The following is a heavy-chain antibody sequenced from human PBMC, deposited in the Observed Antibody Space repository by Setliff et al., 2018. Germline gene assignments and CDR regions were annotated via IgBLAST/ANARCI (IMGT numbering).Heavy chain of an antibody. D-gene: IGHD1-1*01. CDR3: ARDLGGIWKTYFDY. V-gene: IGHV1-2*02. J-gene: IGHJ4*02. CDR2: INPNSGGT. CDR1: GYTFTGYY. Sequence: ASVKVSCKASGYTFTGYYMHWVRQAPGQGLEWMGWINPNSGGTNCAQKFQGRVTMTRDTSISTAYMELSRLRSDDTAVYYCARDLGGIWKTYFDYWGQGTLVTVSS.